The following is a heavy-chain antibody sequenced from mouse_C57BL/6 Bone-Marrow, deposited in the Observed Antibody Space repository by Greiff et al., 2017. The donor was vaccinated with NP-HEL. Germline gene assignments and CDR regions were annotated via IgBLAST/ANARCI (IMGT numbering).Heavy chain of an antibody. CDR2: IHPNSGST. V-gene: IGHV1-64*01. J-gene: IGHJ4*01. D-gene: IGHD1-1*01. Sequence: QVQLQQPGAELVKPGASVKLSCKASGYTFTSYWMHWVKQRPGQGLAWIGMIHPNSGSTNYHEKFKSKATLTVDKSSSTAYMQLSSLTSEDSAVYYCASPYYGSPPWYWGQGTSVTVSS. CDR3: ASPYYGSPPWY. CDR1: GYTFTSYW.